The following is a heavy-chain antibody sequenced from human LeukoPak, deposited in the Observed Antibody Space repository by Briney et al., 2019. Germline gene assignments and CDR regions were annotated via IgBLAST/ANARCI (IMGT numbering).Heavy chain of an antibody. V-gene: IGHV3-21*04. CDR3: ARVVPAAGADAFDI. J-gene: IGHJ3*02. CDR1: GFTFSSYS. Sequence: GGSLRLSCAASGFTFSSYSMNWVRQAPGKGLEWVSSISSSSSYIYYADSVKGRFTISRDNAKNSLYLQMNSLRAEDTAVYYCARVVPAAGADAFDIWGQGTMVTVSS. D-gene: IGHD2-2*01. CDR2: ISSSSSYI.